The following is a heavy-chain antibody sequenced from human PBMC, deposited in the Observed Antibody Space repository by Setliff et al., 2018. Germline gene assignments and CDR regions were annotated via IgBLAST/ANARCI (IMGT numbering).Heavy chain of an antibody. D-gene: IGHD3-3*01. CDR1: GGSFSGYY. Sequence: SETLSLTCAVYGGSFSGYYWSWIRQPTGKGLEWIGSIYYSGNTYYNASLKGRVTISVDTSKNQFSLRLSSVTAADTAVYYCARDAPGEYDFWSGYSRRPWFDPWGQGTLVTVSS. CDR3: ARDAPGEYDFWSGYSRRPWFDP. J-gene: IGHJ5*02. V-gene: IGHV4-34*01. CDR2: IYYSGNT.